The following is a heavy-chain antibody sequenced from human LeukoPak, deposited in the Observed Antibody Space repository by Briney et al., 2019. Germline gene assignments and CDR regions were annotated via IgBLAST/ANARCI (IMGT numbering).Heavy chain of an antibody. Sequence: ASVKVSCKTSGYSFIGFYMHWVRQAPGQGLEWPGWINPNSGGANYAEKFQGRVSMTRDTSISTAYMELSRLISDDTAVYYCATDVIVGTRGFNSPFDYWGQGTLVTVSS. J-gene: IGHJ4*02. CDR1: GYSFIGFY. D-gene: IGHD2/OR15-2a*01. CDR2: INPNSGGA. CDR3: ATDVIVGTRGFNSPFDY. V-gene: IGHV1-2*02.